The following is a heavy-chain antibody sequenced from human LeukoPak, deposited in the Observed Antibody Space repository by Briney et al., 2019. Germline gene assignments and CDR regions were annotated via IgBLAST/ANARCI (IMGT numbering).Heavy chain of an antibody. D-gene: IGHD1-1*01. J-gene: IGHJ4*02. CDR2: IWYDGSNK. V-gene: IGHV3-33*01. CDR3: ARDGNWKSFFDY. CDR1: GFTFSSYG. Sequence: GRSLRPSCAASGFTFSSYGMHWVRQAPGKGLEWVAVIWYDGSNKYYADSVKGRFTISRDNSKNTLYLQMNSLRAEDTAVYYCARDGNWKSFFDYWGQGTLVTVSS.